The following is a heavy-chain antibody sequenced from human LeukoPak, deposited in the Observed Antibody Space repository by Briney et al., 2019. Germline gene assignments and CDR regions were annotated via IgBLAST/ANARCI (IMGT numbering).Heavy chain of an antibody. J-gene: IGHJ4*02. CDR3: EKGSVYWGFDS. Sequence: PSETLSLTCIVSNGSIGGNYWSWIRQPPGKGLEWIGYIYSSGSTNYNPSLKSRVAISIDTSKKQLSLQVNSVTAGDTALYFCEKGSVYWGFDSWGQGTLVTVSS. CDR1: NGSIGGNY. V-gene: IGHV4-4*08. CDR2: IYSSGST. D-gene: IGHD1-26*01.